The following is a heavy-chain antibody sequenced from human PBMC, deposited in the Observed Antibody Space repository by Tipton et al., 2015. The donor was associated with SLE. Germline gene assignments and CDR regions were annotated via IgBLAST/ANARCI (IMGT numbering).Heavy chain of an antibody. CDR2: IDHSRST. CDR1: GGSFSVHY. CDR3: ARDSATVSGVIDY. J-gene: IGHJ4*02. V-gene: IGHV4-34*01. D-gene: IGHD1-26*01. Sequence: TLSLTCAVYGGSFSVHYWSWSWIRQPPGEGLEWIGEIDHSRSTNYNPSLKSRVTISVDTSKNQFSLKLKFVTAADTAVYYCARDSATVSGVIDYWGQGTLVTVSS.